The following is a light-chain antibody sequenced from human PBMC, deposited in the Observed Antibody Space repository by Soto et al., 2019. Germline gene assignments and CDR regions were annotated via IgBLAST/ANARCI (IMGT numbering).Light chain of an antibody. CDR1: TGAVATGHY. Sequence: QAVVTQEPSLTVSPGGTVTLTCGSSTGAVATGHYAYWFHQKPGHAPRPLIYDTYNRFSWTPARFSGSLLGGKAALTLSGAQPEDEADYYCLLYSGGYVFGPGTKLTVL. V-gene: IGLV7-46*01. J-gene: IGLJ1*01. CDR3: LLYSGGYV. CDR2: DTY.